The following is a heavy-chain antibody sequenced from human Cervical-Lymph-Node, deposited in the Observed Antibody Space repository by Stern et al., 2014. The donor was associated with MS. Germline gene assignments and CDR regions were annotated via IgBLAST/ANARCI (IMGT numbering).Heavy chain of an antibody. J-gene: IGHJ2*01. Sequence: VQLVESGPGLVKPSQTLSLTCTVSGGSISSGGYYWSWISQHPGKGLEWTGYIYYSGSTYYNPSLKSRVTISVDTSKNQFSLKLSSVTAADTAVYYCARDKGYDGADWYFDLWGRGTLVTVSS. V-gene: IGHV4-31*03. CDR3: ARDKGYDGADWYFDL. CDR2: IYYSGST. CDR1: GGSISSGGYY. D-gene: IGHD4/OR15-4a*01.